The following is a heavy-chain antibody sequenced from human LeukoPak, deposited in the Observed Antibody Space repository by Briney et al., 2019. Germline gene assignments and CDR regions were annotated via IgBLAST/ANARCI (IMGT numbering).Heavy chain of an antibody. V-gene: IGHV3-21*01. Sequence: GGSLRLSCAASGXTFIAYSVNWVRQSPGKGLEWVSSISSSSAYIYYADSVEGRFTVSRDNAKNSLYLQMNSLRAEDTAVYYCARENFYDSSGYDAFDIWGQGTMVTVSS. D-gene: IGHD3-22*01. J-gene: IGHJ3*02. CDR2: ISSSSAYI. CDR1: GXTFIAYS. CDR3: ARENFYDSSGYDAFDI.